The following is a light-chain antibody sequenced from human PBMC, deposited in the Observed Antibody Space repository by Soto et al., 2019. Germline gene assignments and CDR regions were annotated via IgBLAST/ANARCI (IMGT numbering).Light chain of an antibody. CDR1: SSDIGRYNY. CDR2: GVS. CDR3: SSYTSSIARGVV. J-gene: IGLJ2*01. V-gene: IGLV2-14*03. Sequence: QSVLTQPPSVSGAPGQTVTISCTGTSSDIGRYNYVSWHQQHPGKAPKLMIYGVSNRPSGVSDRFSGSKSGNTASLTISGLQAEDEAIYYCSSYTSSIARGVVFGGGTKLTVL.